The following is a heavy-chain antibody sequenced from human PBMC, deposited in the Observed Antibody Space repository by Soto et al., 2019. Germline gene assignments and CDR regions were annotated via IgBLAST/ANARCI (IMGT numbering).Heavy chain of an antibody. D-gene: IGHD6-13*01. CDR3: AKGKSDSSSWFSFDY. V-gene: IGHV3-23*01. Sequence: PGGSLRLSCAASGFTFSSYAMSWVRQAPGKGLEWVSAISGSGGSTYYADSVKGRFTISRDNSKNTLYLQMNSLRAEDTAVYYCAKGKSDSSSWFSFDYWGQGTLVTVSS. CDR1: GFTFSSYA. CDR2: ISGSGGST. J-gene: IGHJ4*02.